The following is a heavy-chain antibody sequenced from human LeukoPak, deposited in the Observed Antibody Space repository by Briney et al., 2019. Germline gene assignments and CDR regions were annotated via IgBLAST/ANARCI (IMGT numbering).Heavy chain of an antibody. CDR3: ATDSGGNYGGNSPFDY. V-gene: IGHV1-24*01. D-gene: IGHD4-23*01. Sequence: ASVKVSCKVSGYTLTELSMHWVRQAPGKGLEWMGGCDPEDGETIYAQKFQGRVTMTEDTSTDTAYMELSSLRSEDTAVYYCATDSGGNYGGNSPFDYWGQGTLVTVSS. CDR1: GYTLTELS. J-gene: IGHJ4*02. CDR2: CDPEDGET.